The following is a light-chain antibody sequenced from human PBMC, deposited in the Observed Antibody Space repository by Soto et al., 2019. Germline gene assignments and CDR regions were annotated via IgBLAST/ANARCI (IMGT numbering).Light chain of an antibody. CDR2: DTS. V-gene: IGKV1-33*01. CDR3: KQYENLPQT. Sequence: DIRMTQSPSSLSASVGDRITITCQASQDINNFLNLYQQKPGKAQRLLIHDTSNVDGGVPSRFSGNGSGTDFTFTISSLRPEDIATDYCKQYENLPQTFGGGTKVEIK. CDR1: QDINNF. J-gene: IGKJ4*01.